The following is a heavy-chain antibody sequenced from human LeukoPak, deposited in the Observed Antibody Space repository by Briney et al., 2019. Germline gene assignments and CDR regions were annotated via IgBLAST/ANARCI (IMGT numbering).Heavy chain of an antibody. CDR3: ARGKKYPGIAAAGAPYYYYYMDV. J-gene: IGHJ6*03. V-gene: IGHV4-34*01. CDR1: GGSFSGYY. D-gene: IGHD6-13*01. CDR2: INHSGST. Sequence: SETLSLTCAVYGGSFSGYYRSWIRQPPGKGLEWIGEINHSGSTNYNPSLKSRVTISVDTSKNQFSLKLSSVTAADTAVYYCARGKKYPGIAAAGAPYYYYYMDVWGKGTTVTVSS.